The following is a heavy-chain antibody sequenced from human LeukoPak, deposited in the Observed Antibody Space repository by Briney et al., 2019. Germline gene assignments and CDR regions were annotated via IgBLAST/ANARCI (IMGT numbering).Heavy chain of an antibody. CDR1: GFTFSTYG. Sequence: GGSLRLSCAASGFTFSTYGMHWVRQAPGKGLEWVAVITYDGSNKYCADSVKGRFTISRDNSKNTLYLQMNSLRAEDTAVYYCAKDLGVAGDYWGQGTLVTVSS. CDR2: ITYDGSNK. V-gene: IGHV3-30*18. CDR3: AKDLGVAGDY. J-gene: IGHJ4*02. D-gene: IGHD6-19*01.